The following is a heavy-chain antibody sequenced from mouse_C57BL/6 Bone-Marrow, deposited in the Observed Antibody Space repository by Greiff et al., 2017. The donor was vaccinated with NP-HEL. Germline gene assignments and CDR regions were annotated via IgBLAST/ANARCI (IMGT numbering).Heavy chain of an antibody. D-gene: IGHD1-1*01. CDR1: GYTFTGYW. J-gene: IGHJ4*01. CDR2: ILPGSGST. Sequence: QVQLKQSGAELMKPGASVKLSCKATGYTFTGYWIEWVKQRPGHGLEWIGEILPGSGSTNYNEKFKGKATFTADTSSNTAYMQLSSLTTEDSAIYYCASQIYYYGSSYVYYAMDYWGQGTSVTVSS. V-gene: IGHV1-9*01. CDR3: ASQIYYYGSSYVYYAMDY.